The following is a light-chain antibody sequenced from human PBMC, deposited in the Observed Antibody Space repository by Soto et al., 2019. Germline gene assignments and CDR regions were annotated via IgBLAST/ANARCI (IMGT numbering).Light chain of an antibody. CDR2: GAS. V-gene: IGKV3-15*01. Sequence: EIVMTQSPATLSVSPGERATLSCRASQSVSSNLAWYQQEPGQAPRLLIYGASTRATGIPARFSGNGSGTKLTFTITSLQSEDFAIYYCQQYNNWPRTFGQGTKVDIK. J-gene: IGKJ1*01. CDR3: QQYNNWPRT. CDR1: QSVSSN.